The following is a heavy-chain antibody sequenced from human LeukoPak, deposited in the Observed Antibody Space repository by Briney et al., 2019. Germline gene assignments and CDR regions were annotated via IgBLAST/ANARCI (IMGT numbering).Heavy chain of an antibody. CDR3: ASEYSSSSHYFDY. CDR1: GFTFSDYY. Sequence: GGSLRLSCAASGFTFSDYYMSWIRQAPGKGLEWVANINQDGSQKYYVDSVKGRFTISRDNAKNSLYLQMNSLRAEDTAVYYCASEYSSSSHYFDYWGQGTLVTVSS. CDR2: INQDGSQK. V-gene: IGHV3-7*01. D-gene: IGHD6-6*01. J-gene: IGHJ4*02.